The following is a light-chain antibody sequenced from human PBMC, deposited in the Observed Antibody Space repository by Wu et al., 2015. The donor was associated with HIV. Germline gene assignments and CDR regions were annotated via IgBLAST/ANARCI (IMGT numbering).Light chain of an antibody. CDR1: QNIVTGN. J-gene: IGKJ1*01. Sequence: EIVLTQSPGTLFLSPGERATLSCRASQNIVTGNLAWYQQKPGQAPRLLIYGASNRATGIPARFSGSGSGTDFTLTISSLEPEDFAVYYCQQRSNWPRTFGQGTERWKSN. CDR2: GAS. CDR3: QQRSNWPRT. V-gene: IGKV3-11*01.